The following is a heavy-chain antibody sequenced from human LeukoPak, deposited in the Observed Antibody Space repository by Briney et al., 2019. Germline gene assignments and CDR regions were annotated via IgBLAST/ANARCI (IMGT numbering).Heavy chain of an antibody. V-gene: IGHV1-24*01. CDR3: ATDQGQFGDPSFDY. CDR2: FDPEDGET. Sequence: ASVKVSCKVSGYTLTELSMHWVRQAPGKGLEWMGGFDPEDGETIYAQKFQGRVTMTEDTSTDTAYMELSSLRSEDTAVYYCATDQGQFGDPSFDYWGQGTLVTVSS. D-gene: IGHD3-10*01. J-gene: IGHJ4*02. CDR1: GYTLTELS.